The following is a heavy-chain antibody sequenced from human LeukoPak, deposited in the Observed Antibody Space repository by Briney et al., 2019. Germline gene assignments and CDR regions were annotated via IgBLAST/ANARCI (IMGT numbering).Heavy chain of an antibody. D-gene: IGHD3-10*01. CDR3: ARVNGEWFDP. Sequence: ASVKVYCKASGGTFSSYAISWVRQAPGQGLEWMGGIIPIFGTANYAQKFQGRVTITADESTSTAYMELSSLRSEDTAVYYCARVNGEWFDPWGQGTLVTVSS. CDR2: IIPIFGTA. J-gene: IGHJ5*02. CDR1: GGTFSSYA. V-gene: IGHV1-69*13.